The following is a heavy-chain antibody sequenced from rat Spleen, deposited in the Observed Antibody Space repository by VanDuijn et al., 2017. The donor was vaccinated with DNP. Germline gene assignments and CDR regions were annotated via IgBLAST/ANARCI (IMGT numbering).Heavy chain of an antibody. CDR2: ITNSGSDT. D-gene: IGHD1-5*01. CDR1: GLTFSNYA. J-gene: IGHJ2*01. Sequence: EVQLVESGGGLVQPGRSLKLSCAASGLTFSNYAMAWVRQAPTKGLEWVASITNSGSDTKYRDSVQGRFTISRDNAKSTLYLQMDSLRSADTATYYCTTPNIGTTTDYWGQGVMVTVSS. CDR3: TTPNIGTTTDY. V-gene: IGHV5S23*01.